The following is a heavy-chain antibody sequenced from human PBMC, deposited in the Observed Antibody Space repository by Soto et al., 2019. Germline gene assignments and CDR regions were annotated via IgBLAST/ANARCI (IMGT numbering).Heavy chain of an antibody. D-gene: IGHD2-2*02. CDR3: SSPGYMTF. Sequence: SEMLPVTSSVVGGSSVGIICYWGWIRQPRGKGLEWIGTIYYSGSPYYKPSLKSRVTISVETSKNQFSVKLSSVTVAATAVYYSSSPGYMTFRGQGTLV. V-gene: IGHV4-39*01. CDR2: IYYSGSP. CDR1: GGSSVGIICY. J-gene: IGHJ4*02.